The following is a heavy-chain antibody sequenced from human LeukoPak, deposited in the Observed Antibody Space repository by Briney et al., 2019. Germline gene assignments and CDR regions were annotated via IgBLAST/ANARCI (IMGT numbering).Heavy chain of an antibody. CDR3: STLTSRGLSDS. CDR2: IKSKADGETI. V-gene: IGHV3-15*01. D-gene: IGHD1-20*01. CDR1: GFTFSSYT. Sequence: PGGSLRLSCAASGFTFSSYTMSWVRQAPGKGLEWVGRIKSKADGETIDYAAPVKGRFTFSRDDSKNMLYLQMNSLKSEDTAVYYCSTLTSRGLSDSWGQGTLVTVSS. J-gene: IGHJ4*02.